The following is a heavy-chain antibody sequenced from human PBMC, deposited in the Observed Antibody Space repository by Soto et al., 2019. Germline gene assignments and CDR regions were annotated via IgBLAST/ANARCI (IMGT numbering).Heavy chain of an antibody. V-gene: IGHV3-23*01. CDR2: ISGSGGST. Sequence: GGSLRLSCAASGFTFSSYAMSWVRQAPGKGLEWVSAISGSGGSTYYADSVKGRFTISRDNSKNTLYLQMNSLRAEDTAVYYCAFPDYGDYGMQGTPYYFDYWGQGTLVTVSS. J-gene: IGHJ4*02. D-gene: IGHD4-17*01. CDR3: AFPDYGDYGMQGTPYYFDY. CDR1: GFTFSSYA.